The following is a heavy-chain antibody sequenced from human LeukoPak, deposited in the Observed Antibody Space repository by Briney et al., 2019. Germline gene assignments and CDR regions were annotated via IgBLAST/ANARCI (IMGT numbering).Heavy chain of an antibody. V-gene: IGHV1-69*13. CDR2: IIPIFGTA. D-gene: IGHD6-19*01. J-gene: IGHJ4*02. CDR3: ARDKGPDAAGPFDH. Sequence: ASVKVSCKASGGTFSSYAISWVRQAPGQGLEWMGGIIPIFGTANYAQKFQGRVTITADESTSTAYMELSSLRSEDTAVYYCARDKGPDAAGPFDHWGQGTLVTVSS. CDR1: GGTFSSYA.